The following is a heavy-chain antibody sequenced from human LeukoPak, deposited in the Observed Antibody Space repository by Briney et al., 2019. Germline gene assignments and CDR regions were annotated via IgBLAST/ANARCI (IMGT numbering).Heavy chain of an antibody. V-gene: IGHV4-34*01. CDR3: ARRTYYDILTGYAEGLFDY. D-gene: IGHD3-9*01. CDR2: INHSGST. J-gene: IGHJ4*02. CDR1: GGSFSGYY. Sequence: PSETLSLTCAVYGGSFSGYYWSWIRQPPGKGLEWIGQINHSGSTNYNPSLKSRVTISVDTSKNQFSLKLSSVTAADTAVYYCARRTYYDILTGYAEGLFDYWGQGTLVTVSS.